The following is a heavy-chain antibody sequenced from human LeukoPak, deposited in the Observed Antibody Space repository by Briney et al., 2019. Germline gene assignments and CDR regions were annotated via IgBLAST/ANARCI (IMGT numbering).Heavy chain of an antibody. Sequence: PSETLSLTCAVYGGSFSGYYWSWIRQPPGKGLEWIGEINHSGSTNYNPSLKSRVTISVDTSKNQFSLKLSSVTAADTAVYYCARGGIRFLEWTYYYYYYMDVWGKGTTVTVPS. CDR2: INHSGST. J-gene: IGHJ6*03. V-gene: IGHV4-34*01. CDR3: ARGGIRFLEWTYYYYYYMDV. D-gene: IGHD3-3*01. CDR1: GGSFSGYY.